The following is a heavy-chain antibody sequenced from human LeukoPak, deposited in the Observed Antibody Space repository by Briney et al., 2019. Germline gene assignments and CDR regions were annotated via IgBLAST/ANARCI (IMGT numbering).Heavy chain of an antibody. Sequence: ASVKVSCKAAGYTFFNYALHWVRQAPGQGLEWMGWINTNTGNPTYAQGFTGRFVFSLDTSVSTAYLQISSLKAEDTAVYYCADRAYDAFDIWGQGTMVTVSS. D-gene: IGHD1-14*01. CDR3: ADRAYDAFDI. CDR1: GYTFFNYA. CDR2: INTNTGNP. V-gene: IGHV7-4-1*02. J-gene: IGHJ3*02.